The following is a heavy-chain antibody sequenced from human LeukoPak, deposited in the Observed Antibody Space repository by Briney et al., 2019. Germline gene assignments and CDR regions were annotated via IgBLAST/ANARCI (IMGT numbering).Heavy chain of an antibody. V-gene: IGHV3-33*06. CDR3: AKVAPIYSSSLYYLDY. D-gene: IGHD6-13*01. CDR1: GFTFNSYV. J-gene: IGHJ4*02. CDR2: IWYDGGHK. Sequence: GGSLRLSCVASGFTFNSYVMHWVRQAPGKGLEWVAVIWYDGGHKYYADSVKGRFTISRDNSKNTLYLQMNSLRAEDTAVYYCAKVAPIYSSSLYYLDYWGQGTLVTVSS.